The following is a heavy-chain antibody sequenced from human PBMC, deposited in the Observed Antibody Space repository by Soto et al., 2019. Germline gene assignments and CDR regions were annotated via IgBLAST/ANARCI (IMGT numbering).Heavy chain of an antibody. Sequence: SETLSLTCTVSGDSFKNYYWSWIRQPAGKGLEWIGRIYSSGSTNYNPSLKSRVTMSVDTPRKQFSLKLSSATAADTAVYYCAGTEYSDFYYTMNVWGQGATVTVSS. J-gene: IGHJ6*02. V-gene: IGHV4-4*07. CDR3: AGTEYSDFYYTMNV. CDR2: IYSSGST. CDR1: GDSFKNYY. D-gene: IGHD2-21*01.